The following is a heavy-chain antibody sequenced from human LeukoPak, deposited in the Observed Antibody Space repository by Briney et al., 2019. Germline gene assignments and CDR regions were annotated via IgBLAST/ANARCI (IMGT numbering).Heavy chain of an antibody. CDR2: INWNGGST. D-gene: IGHD2-15*01. CDR1: GFTFSSYE. Sequence: PGGSLRLSCAASGFTFSSYEMNWVRQAPGKGLEWVSSINWNGGSTGYADSVKGRFTISRDNAKNSLYLQMNSLRAEDTALYYCARDEYPLCGSCYSPDYWGQGTLVTVSS. J-gene: IGHJ4*02. V-gene: IGHV3-20*04. CDR3: ARDEYPLCGSCYSPDY.